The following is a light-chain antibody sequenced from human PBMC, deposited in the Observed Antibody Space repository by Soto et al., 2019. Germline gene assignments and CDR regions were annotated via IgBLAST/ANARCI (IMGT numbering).Light chain of an antibody. CDR3: HQYNSWPYT. J-gene: IGKJ2*01. CDR2: AAS. CDR1: QSVNIN. V-gene: IGKV3-15*01. Sequence: EIVMTQSPATLSLSPGERATLSCRASQSVNINLAWYQQRPGQAPRLLIYAASTRATGVPDRFSGSGSGTEFTLTISSLQPEDFAVHYCHQYNSWPYTFGQRTK.